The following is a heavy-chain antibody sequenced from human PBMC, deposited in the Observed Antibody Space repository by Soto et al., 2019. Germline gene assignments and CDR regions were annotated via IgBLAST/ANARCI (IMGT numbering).Heavy chain of an antibody. D-gene: IGHD6-6*01. V-gene: IGHV1-2*02. CDR3: AKDLTRQLAYWLDP. J-gene: IGHJ5*02. CDR2: INAHSGGT. CDR1: GFSFTGYY. Sequence: ASVKVSCKASGFSFTGYYIHWLRQAPGQGLEWMGWINAHSGGTEYAQKFQGRVTLTRDTSIATAYLTLTSLTSDDTALYYCAKDLTRQLAYWLDPWGQGTQVTV.